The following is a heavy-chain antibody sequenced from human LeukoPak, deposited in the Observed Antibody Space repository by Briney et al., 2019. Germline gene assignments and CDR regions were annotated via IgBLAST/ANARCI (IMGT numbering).Heavy chain of an antibody. V-gene: IGHV4-59*11. CDR3: ARLLDNDRSGLPDTFDL. CDR1: GDSINNHY. CDR2: IYYTGRT. Sequence: SETLSLTCTVSGDSINNHYWSWIRQPPGKGLEYIGYIYYTGRTICNPSLQSRVIMSLDTSENNFSPKLTSATAGDTGLYYCARLLDNDRSGLPDTFDLGRQGTVVTVSS. J-gene: IGHJ3*01. D-gene: IGHD3-22*01.